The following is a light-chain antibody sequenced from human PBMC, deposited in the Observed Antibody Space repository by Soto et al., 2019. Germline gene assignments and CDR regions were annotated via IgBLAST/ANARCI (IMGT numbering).Light chain of an antibody. Sequence: DIQVTQSPSTLSASVGDRVTITCRASQGISSWLAWYQQRPGKAPNLLIFDASTLESGVPSRFSGSGSGTTFTLTISSLQSDDFATYYCLQYNGYYRTFGQGTKVDIK. J-gene: IGKJ1*01. CDR3: LQYNGYYRT. CDR1: QGISSW. V-gene: IGKV1-5*01. CDR2: DAS.